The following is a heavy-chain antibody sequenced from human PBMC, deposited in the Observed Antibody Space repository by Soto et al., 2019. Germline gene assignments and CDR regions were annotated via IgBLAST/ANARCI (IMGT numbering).Heavy chain of an antibody. CDR3: ARSPGLAAAGLLDY. V-gene: IGHV4-39*01. CDR1: GGSISSSSYY. Sequence: SETLSLTCTVSGGSISSSSYYWGWIRQPPGKGLEWIGSIYYSGSTYYNPSLKSRVTISVDTSKNQFSLELSSVTAADTAVYYCARSPGLAAAGLLDYWGQGTLVTVSS. D-gene: IGHD6-13*01. CDR2: IYYSGST. J-gene: IGHJ4*02.